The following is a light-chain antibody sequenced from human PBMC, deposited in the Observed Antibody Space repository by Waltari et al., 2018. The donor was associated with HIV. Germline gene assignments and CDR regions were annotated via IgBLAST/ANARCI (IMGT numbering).Light chain of an antibody. CDR3: AAWDDSLSGPVM. CDR2: RNQ. CDR1: TSDIRKSN. V-gene: IGLV1-47*01. J-gene: IGLJ3*02. Sequence: QSVLTQPPSASGNPGQRGTISCSGITSDIRKSNVYWYQQFPGKAPQLLIYRNQKRPSGVPARLSGSKSGTSASLAISGLRSEDEADYYCAAWDDSLSGPVMFGGGTKLTVL.